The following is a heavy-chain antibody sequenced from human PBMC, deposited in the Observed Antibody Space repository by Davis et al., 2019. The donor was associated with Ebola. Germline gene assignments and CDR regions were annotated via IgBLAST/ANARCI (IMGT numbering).Heavy chain of an antibody. CDR3: ARGPYSSPRGRFDY. V-gene: IGHV4-59*01. CDR1: GFTFSRYS. Sequence: GSLRLSCAASGFTFSRYSMNWIRQPPGKGLEWIGYLYYGGSTSYNPSLKSRVTVSVDTSKNQFSLKLNSVTAADTAVYYCARGPYSSPRGRFDYWGQGTLVTVSS. CDR2: LYYGGST. D-gene: IGHD6-13*01. J-gene: IGHJ4*02.